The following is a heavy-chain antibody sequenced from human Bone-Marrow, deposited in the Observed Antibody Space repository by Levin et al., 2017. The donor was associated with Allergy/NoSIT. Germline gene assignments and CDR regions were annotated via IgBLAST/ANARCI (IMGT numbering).Heavy chain of an antibody. J-gene: IGHJ4*02. CDR2: ISAYSGHT. V-gene: IGHV1-18*01. CDR3: ARTIGRQRGPATY. Sequence: ASVKVSCKASGYTFTTYGISWVRQAPGQGLEWMGRISAYSGHTNYAQKFQGRVTMTTDTSTTTAYMDLRSLKSDDTAAYYCARTIGRQRGPATYWGQGTLVTVSS. D-gene: IGHD6-25*01. CDR1: GYTFTTYG.